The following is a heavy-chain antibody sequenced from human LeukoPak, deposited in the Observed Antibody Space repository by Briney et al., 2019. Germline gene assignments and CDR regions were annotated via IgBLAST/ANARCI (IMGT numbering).Heavy chain of an antibody. CDR3: AKTYSYGYYFDY. V-gene: IGHV3-7*03. D-gene: IGHD5-18*01. CDR1: GFSFKDYW. J-gene: IGHJ4*02. CDR2: ITPDGSGK. Sequence: GGSLRLSCAASGFSFKDYWMSWVRQAPGKGLEWVADITPDGSGKTYVDSVKGRFTISRDNSKNTLYLQMNSLRAEDTAVYYCAKTYSYGYYFDYWGQGTLVTVSS.